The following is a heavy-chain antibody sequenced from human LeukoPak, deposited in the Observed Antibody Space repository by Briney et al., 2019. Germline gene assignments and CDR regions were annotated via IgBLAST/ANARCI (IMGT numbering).Heavy chain of an antibody. V-gene: IGHV3-30*02. CDR3: ARENVGVQLGYYYFDY. D-gene: IGHD1-1*01. CDR1: GFTFSSYG. CDR2: IRYDGSNK. Sequence: GGSLRLSCAASGFTFSSYGMHWVRQAPGKGLEWVAFIRYDGSNKYYADSVKGRFTISRDNAKNSLYLQMNSLRAEDTAVYYCARENVGVQLGYYYFDYWGQGTLVTVSS. J-gene: IGHJ4*02.